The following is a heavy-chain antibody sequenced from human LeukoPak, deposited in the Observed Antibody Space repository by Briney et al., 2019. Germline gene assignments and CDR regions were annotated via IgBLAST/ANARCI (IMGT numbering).Heavy chain of an antibody. V-gene: IGHV1-2*02. CDR3: AREYCSSTSCRPGTSGY. CDR2: INPNSGGT. D-gene: IGHD2-2*01. J-gene: IGHJ4*02. Sequence: ASVKVSCKASGDTFTGYYMHWVRQAPGQGLEWMGWINPNSGGTNYAQKFQGRVTMTRDTSISTAYMELSRLRSDDTAVYYCAREYCSSTSCRPGTSGYWGQGTLVTVSS. CDR1: GDTFTGYY.